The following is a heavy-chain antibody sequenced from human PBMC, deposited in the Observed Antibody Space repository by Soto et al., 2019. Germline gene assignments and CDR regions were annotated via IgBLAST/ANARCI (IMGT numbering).Heavy chain of an antibody. CDR3: ARDRDAGWIVMDV. CDR2: ISGDASRI. J-gene: IGHJ6*02. V-gene: IGHV3-30*03. D-gene: IGHD3-9*01. Sequence: QVQLVESGGGVVQPGTSLRLSCVASGFGFNFFGIHWVRQAPGKGLEWVAGISGDASRIYYADDLKGRVTISRVNSENTLYLQMNSLRPEDTALYYCARDRDAGWIVMDVWGQGTTVTV. CDR1: GFGFNFFG.